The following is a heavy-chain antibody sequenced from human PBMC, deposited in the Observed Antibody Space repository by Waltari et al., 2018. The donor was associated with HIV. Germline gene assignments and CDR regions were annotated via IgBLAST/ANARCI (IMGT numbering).Heavy chain of an antibody. CDR2: IYYSGST. CDR1: GGSISSYY. V-gene: IGHV4-59*01. D-gene: IGHD2-2*02. J-gene: IGHJ3*02. CDR3: ARYTYNAFDI. Sequence: QVQLQESGPGLVKPSETLSLTCTVPGGSISSYYWSWIRQPPGKGLEWIGYIYYSGSTNYNPSLKSRVTISVDTSKNQFSLKLSSVTAADTAVYYCARYTYNAFDIWGQGTMVTVSS.